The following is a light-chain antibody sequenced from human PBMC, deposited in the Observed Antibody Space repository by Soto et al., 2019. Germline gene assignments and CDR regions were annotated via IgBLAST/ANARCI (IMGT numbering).Light chain of an antibody. Sequence: ETVLTQSPATLSSSPGERVTLSCRASRSVRSNFLAWYHQRPGRAPRLLIYGASSRATDIPDRFSGSVSGTDFTLTISRVEPEDFGVYYCQQYGNAPLAFGGGTKVDIK. V-gene: IGKV3-20*01. CDR2: GAS. CDR3: QQYGNAPLA. CDR1: RSVRSNF. J-gene: IGKJ4*01.